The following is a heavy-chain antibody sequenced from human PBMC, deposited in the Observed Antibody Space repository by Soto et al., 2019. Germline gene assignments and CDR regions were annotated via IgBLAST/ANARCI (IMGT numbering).Heavy chain of an antibody. CDR3: ARAEVDSSGSPVVSGVDP. D-gene: IGHD3-22*01. CDR2: INPSGGST. V-gene: IGHV1-46*01. J-gene: IGHJ5*02. CDR1: GYTFTSYY. Sequence: GASVKVSCKASGYTFTSYYMHWVRQAPGQGLEWMGIINPSGGSTSYAQKFQGRVTMTRDTSTSTVYMELSSLRSEDTAVYYCARAEVDSSGSPVVSGVDPWGQGTLVTSPQ.